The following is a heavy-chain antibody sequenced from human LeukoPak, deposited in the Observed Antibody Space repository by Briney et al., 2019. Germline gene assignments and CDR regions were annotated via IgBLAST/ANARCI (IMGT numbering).Heavy chain of an antibody. J-gene: IGHJ6*02. CDR2: ISSNGGST. D-gene: IGHD6-13*01. V-gene: IGHV3-64*01. CDR3: ARECSRSPYYYYGMDV. Sequence: GGSLRLSCAASGFTFSSYAMHWVRQAPGKGLEYVSAISSNGGSTYYANSVKGRFTISRDNSKNTLYLQIGSLGAEDIAVYYCARECSRSPYYYYGMDVWGQGTTVTVSS. CDR1: GFTFSSYA.